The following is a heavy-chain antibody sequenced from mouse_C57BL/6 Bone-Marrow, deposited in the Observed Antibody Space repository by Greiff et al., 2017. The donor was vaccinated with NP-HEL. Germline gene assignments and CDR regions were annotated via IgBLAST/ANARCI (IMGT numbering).Heavy chain of an antibody. D-gene: IGHD2-3*01. V-gene: IGHV5-15*01. CDR2: ISNLAYSI. Sequence: EVQVVESGGGLVQPGGSLKLSCAASGFTFSDYGMAWVRQAPRKGPEWVAFISNLAYSIYYADTVTGRFTISRENAKNTRYLEMSSLRSEDTAMYYCARGADGYPFAYWGQGTLVTVSA. CDR1: GFTFSDYG. CDR3: ARGADGYPFAY. J-gene: IGHJ3*01.